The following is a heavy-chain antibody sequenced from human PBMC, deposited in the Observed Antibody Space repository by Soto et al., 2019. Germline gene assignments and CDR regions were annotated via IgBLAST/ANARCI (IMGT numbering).Heavy chain of an antibody. CDR3: ARVGYYDSSGYPDY. CDR1: GGSISSYY. V-gene: IGHV4-59*01. Sequence: ETLSLTCTVSGGSISSYYWSWIRQPPGKGLEWIGYIYYSGSTNYNPSLKSRVTISVDTSKNQFSLKLSSVTAADTAVYYCARVGYYDSSGYPDYWGQGTLVTVSS. J-gene: IGHJ4*02. D-gene: IGHD3-22*01. CDR2: IYYSGST.